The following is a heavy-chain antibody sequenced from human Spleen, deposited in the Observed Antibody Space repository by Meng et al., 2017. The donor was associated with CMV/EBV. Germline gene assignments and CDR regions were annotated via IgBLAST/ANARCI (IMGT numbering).Heavy chain of an antibody. V-gene: IGHV2-5*01. Sequence: SGPTLVKPSQTLTLTCTFSGLSPSTNGVGVGWIRQPPGKALEWLALVLWNDDKRYSPSLRSRLTITKDTSKSQVVLTMTNMDPVDTATYYCAHSDTHSYYYDGYLPWGQGTLVTVSS. J-gene: IGHJ4*02. CDR1: GLSPSTNGVG. CDR3: AHSDTHSYYYDGYLP. CDR2: VLWNDDK. D-gene: IGHD3-22*01.